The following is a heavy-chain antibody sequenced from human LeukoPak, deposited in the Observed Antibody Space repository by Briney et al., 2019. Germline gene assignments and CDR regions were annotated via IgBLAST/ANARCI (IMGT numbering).Heavy chain of an antibody. CDR1: GYTFTSYA. CDR2: IIPKYGST. J-gene: IGHJ5*02. V-gene: IGHV1-46*01. D-gene: IGHD3-10*01. Sequence: ASVKVSFKSSGYTFTSYAMNWLRPPPGQGQEWVGIIIPKYGSTNYAQKFQGRVTITIDTSTSTVYMELSSLRSGAKDVYVYARSYGSGSFCFDPWGQGTLVTVSS. CDR3: ARSYGSGSFCFDP.